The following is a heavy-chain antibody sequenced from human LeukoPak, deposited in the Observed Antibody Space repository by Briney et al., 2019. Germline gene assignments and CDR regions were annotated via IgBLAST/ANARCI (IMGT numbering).Heavy chain of an antibody. CDR2: INHSGST. CDR3: ARGPWDYDFWSGYYISWFDP. D-gene: IGHD3-3*01. J-gene: IGHJ5*02. V-gene: IGHV4-34*01. CDR1: GGSFSGYY. Sequence: SETLSLTCAVYGGSFSGYYWSWIRQPPGKGLEWIGEINHSGSTNYNPSLKSRVTISVDTSKNRFSLKLSSVTAADTAVYYCARGPWDYDFWSGYYISWFDPWGQGTLVTVSS.